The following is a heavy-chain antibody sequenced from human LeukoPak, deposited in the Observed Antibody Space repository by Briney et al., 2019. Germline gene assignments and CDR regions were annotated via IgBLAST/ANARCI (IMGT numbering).Heavy chain of an antibody. D-gene: IGHD1-14*01. V-gene: IGHV3-66*01. CDR3: AREVLPTDIYYYYGMDV. CDR1: GITVSSNY. Sequence: GGSLRLSCAASGITVSSNYMSWVRHAPGKGLEWVSVIYSGGSTYYADSVKGRFTISRDNSKNTLYLQMNSLRAEDTAVYYCAREVLPTDIYYYYGMDVWGQGTTVTVSS. CDR2: IYSGGST. J-gene: IGHJ6*02.